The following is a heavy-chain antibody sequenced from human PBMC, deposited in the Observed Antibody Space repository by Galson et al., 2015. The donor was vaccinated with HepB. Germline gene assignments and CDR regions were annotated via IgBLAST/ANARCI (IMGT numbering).Heavy chain of an antibody. V-gene: IGHV1-24*01. D-gene: IGHD5-12*01. Sequence: SVKVSCKVSGYTLTELSMHWARQAPGKGLEWMGGFDPEDGETIYAQKFQGRVTMTEDTSTDAAYMELSSLRSEDTAVYYCATVKKWLRYYWYFDLWGRGTLVTVSS. J-gene: IGHJ2*01. CDR2: FDPEDGET. CDR1: GYTLTELS. CDR3: ATVKKWLRYYWYFDL.